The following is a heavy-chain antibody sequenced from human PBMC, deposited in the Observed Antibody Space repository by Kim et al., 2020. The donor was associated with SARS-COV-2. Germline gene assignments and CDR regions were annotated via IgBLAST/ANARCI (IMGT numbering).Heavy chain of an antibody. CDR1: GFTVSSYY. CDR2: IYTSGST. CDR3: AKIVGANGDYFDS. V-gene: IGHV3-53*01. D-gene: IGHD1-26*01. J-gene: IGHJ4*02. Sequence: GGSLRLSCAASGFTVSSYYMSWVRQAPGKGLEWVSVIYTSGSTYYADSVKGRFTMSRDNSKNTLYLQMNSLRAEDTALYYCAKIVGANGDYFDSWGQGTL.